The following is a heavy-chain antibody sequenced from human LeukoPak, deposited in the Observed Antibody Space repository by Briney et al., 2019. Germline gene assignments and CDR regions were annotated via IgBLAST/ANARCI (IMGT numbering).Heavy chain of an antibody. CDR3: AKDVDYYDSSGYYYFDY. CDR2: IRYDGSNK. V-gene: IGHV3-30*02. D-gene: IGHD3-22*01. J-gene: IGHJ4*02. CDR1: RFTFSSYG. Sequence: GGSLRLSCAASRFTFSSYGMHWVRQAPGKGLEWVAFIRYDGSNKYYADSVKGRFTISRDNSKNTLYLQMNSLRAEDTALYYCAKDVDYYDSSGYYYFDYWGQGTLVTVSS.